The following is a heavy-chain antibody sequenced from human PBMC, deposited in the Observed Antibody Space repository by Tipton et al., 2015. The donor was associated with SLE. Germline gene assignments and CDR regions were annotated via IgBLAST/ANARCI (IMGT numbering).Heavy chain of an antibody. CDR3: ASATGYGDYPPVFDY. CDR1: GGSISSSSYY. J-gene: IGHJ4*02. CDR2: IYYSGST. Sequence: TLSLTCTASGGSISSSSYYWGWIRQPPGKGLEWIGSIYYSGSTYYNPSLKSRVTISVDTSKNQFSLKLSSVTAADTAVYYCASATGYGDYPPVFDYWGQGTLVTVSS. V-gene: IGHV4-39*07. D-gene: IGHD4-17*01.